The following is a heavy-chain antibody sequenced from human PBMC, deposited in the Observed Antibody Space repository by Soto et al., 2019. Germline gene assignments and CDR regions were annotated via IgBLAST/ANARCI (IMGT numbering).Heavy chain of an antibody. V-gene: IGHV1-8*01. CDR1: GYTFTSYD. CDR2: MNPNSGNT. J-gene: IGHJ5*02. CDR3: ARASRIGLWFGELEWYAP. D-gene: IGHD3-10*01. Sequence: ASVKVSCKASGYTFTSYDINWVRQATGQGLEWMGWMNPNSGNTGYAQKFQGRVTMTRNTSISTAYMELSSLRSEDTAVYYCARASRIGLWFGELEWYAPWSQGTLVTVSS.